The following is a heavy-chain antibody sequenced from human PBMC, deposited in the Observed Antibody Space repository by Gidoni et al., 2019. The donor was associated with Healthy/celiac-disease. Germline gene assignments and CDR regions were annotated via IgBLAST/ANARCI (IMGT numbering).Heavy chain of an antibody. CDR1: GGSFSGYY. Sequence: QVQLQQWGAGLLKPSETLSLTCAVYGGSFSGYYWSWIRQPPGKGLEWIGEINHSGSTNYNPSLKSRVTISVDTSKNQFSLKLSSVTAADTAVYYCARGIYCTNGVCSYYYGMDVWGQGTTVTVSS. CDR3: ARGIYCTNGVCSYYYGMDV. J-gene: IGHJ6*02. D-gene: IGHD2-8*01. V-gene: IGHV4-34*01. CDR2: INHSGST.